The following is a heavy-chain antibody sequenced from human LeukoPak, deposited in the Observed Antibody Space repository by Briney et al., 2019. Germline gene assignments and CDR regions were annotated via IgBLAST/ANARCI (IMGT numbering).Heavy chain of an antibody. V-gene: IGHV3-48*03. D-gene: IGHD6-19*01. CDR2: ISSRGSTI. Sequence: GGSLRLSCAASGFTFGSYEMNWVRQAPGKGLEWLSYISSRGSTIYYADSVKGRFTISRDNAKNSLYLQMNSLRAEDTAVYYCARSPTGSGWYYFDSWGQGTLVSVSS. CDR3: ARSPTGSGWYYFDS. CDR1: GFTFGSYE. J-gene: IGHJ4*02.